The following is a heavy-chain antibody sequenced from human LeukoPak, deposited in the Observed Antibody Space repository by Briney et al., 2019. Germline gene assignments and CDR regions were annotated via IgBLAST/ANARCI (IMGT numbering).Heavy chain of an antibody. J-gene: IGHJ4*02. CDR1: GGSISSYY. Sequence: PSETLSLTCTVSGGSISSYYRSWIRQPPGKGLEWIGYIYYSGSTNYNPSPKSRVTISVDTSKNQFSLKLSSVTAADTAVYYCARSNWGFPYYFDYWGQGTLVTVSS. CDR3: ARSNWGFPYYFDY. V-gene: IGHV4-59*08. D-gene: IGHD7-27*01. CDR2: IYYSGST.